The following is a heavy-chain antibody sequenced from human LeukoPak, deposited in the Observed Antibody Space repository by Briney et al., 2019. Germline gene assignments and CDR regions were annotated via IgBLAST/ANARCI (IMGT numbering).Heavy chain of an antibody. D-gene: IGHD3-10*01. CDR1: GFTFSGSA. V-gene: IGHV3-73*01. CDR2: IRSKANSYAT. CDR3: SRHGRYWY. J-gene: IGHJ4*01. Sequence: PGGSLRLSCAASGFTFSGSAMHWVRQASGKGLEWVGRIRSKANSYATAYAASVKGRFTISRDDSKNTAYLQMNSLKTEDTAVYYCSRHGRYWYWGPGTLVTGSS.